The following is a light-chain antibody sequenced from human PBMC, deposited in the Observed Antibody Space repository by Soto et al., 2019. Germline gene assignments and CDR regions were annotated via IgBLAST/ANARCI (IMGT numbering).Light chain of an antibody. J-gene: IGLJ1*01. CDR3: SSYTSSSIYV. V-gene: IGLV2-14*01. CDR1: SSDVGGYNY. Sequence: QSVLTQPASVSGSPGQSITISCTGTSSDVGGYNYVSWYQQHPGKAPKLMIYDVSNRPSGVFNRFSGSKSGNTASLTISGLQAEDEADYYCSSYTSSSIYVFGTGTKVTVL. CDR2: DVS.